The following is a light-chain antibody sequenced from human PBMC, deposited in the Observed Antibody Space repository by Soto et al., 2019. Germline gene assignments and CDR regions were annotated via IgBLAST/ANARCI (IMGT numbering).Light chain of an antibody. CDR1: QSISSW. Sequence: DLQMTPAPSILSASVGDRVTITCRASQSISSWLAWYQQKPGKAPNLLIHKASHLESGVPSRFSGSGSGTEFTLTISSLQPGDFATYYCQHYNTYPWTFGQGTKVDIK. CDR2: KAS. V-gene: IGKV1-5*03. CDR3: QHYNTYPWT. J-gene: IGKJ1*01.